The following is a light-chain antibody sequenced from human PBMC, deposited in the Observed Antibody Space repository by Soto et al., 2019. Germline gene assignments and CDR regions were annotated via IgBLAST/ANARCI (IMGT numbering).Light chain of an antibody. V-gene: IGLV1-44*01. CDR2: NDN. CDR3: SSYTGGNPSYV. Sequence: QSVLTQPPSASGTPGQTVTISCSGSSSNIGSNTVSWYQQLPGAAPTLLIYNDNERPSGVPDRFSGSKSGTSASLAISGLQSEDEADYYCSSYTGGNPSYVFGTGTKVTVL. J-gene: IGLJ1*01. CDR1: SSNIGSNT.